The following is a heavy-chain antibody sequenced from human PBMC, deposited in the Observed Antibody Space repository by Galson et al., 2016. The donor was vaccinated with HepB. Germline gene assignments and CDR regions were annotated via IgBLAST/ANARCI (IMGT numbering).Heavy chain of an antibody. CDR3: ARDTDCSGGSCLDY. Sequence: SVKVSCKASGYTFTAHYLHWVRQAPGQGLEWMGWINPNSGGTNYAQKFQGWVTMTRDTAISTAYMELSRLRSDDTALYYCARDTDCSGGSCLDYWGQGTLVTVSS. CDR1: GYTFTAHY. CDR2: INPNSGGT. J-gene: IGHJ4*02. D-gene: IGHD2-15*01. V-gene: IGHV1-2*04.